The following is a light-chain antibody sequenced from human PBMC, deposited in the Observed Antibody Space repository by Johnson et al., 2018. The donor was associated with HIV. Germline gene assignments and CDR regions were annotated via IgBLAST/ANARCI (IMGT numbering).Light chain of an antibody. CDR2: ENN. J-gene: IGLJ1*01. Sequence: QSVLTQPPSVSAAPGQKVTISCSGSSSNIGNNYVSWYQQLPGRAPKLLIYENNKRPSGIPDRFSGSKSATSATLGITGLQTGDEADYYCGTWDSSLSAGIFGTGTKVTVL. CDR1: SSNIGNNY. CDR3: GTWDSSLSAGI. V-gene: IGLV1-51*02.